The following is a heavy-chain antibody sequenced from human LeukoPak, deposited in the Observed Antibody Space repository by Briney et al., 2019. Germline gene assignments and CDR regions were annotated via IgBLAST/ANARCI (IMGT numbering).Heavy chain of an antibody. D-gene: IGHD4-11*01. CDR1: GFTFTNYA. CDR2: ISGSGGST. Sequence: PGGSLRLSCAASGFTFTNYAMSWVRQAPGKGLEWVSTISGSGGSTHYAASVKGRFTISRDDSKNTLYLQMNSLRAEDTAVYYCAKDRSDYSNYALGVLDYWGQGTLVTVSS. V-gene: IGHV3-23*01. J-gene: IGHJ4*02. CDR3: AKDRSDYSNYALGVLDY.